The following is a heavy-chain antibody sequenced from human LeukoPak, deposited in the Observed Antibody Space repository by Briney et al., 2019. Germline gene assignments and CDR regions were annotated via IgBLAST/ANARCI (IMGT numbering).Heavy chain of an antibody. Sequence: PGGSLRLSCAASGFTFSDYGMSWVRQAPGKGLEWVSTISGRGGSSYFADSVEGRFTISRDNSKNTLYLQMNSLRAEDTAVYYCAKDIHPYYDSSGWCYFDYWGQGTLVTVSS. J-gene: IGHJ4*02. CDR2: ISGRGGSS. V-gene: IGHV3-23*01. CDR3: AKDIHPYYDSSGWCYFDY. D-gene: IGHD3-22*01. CDR1: GFTFSDYG.